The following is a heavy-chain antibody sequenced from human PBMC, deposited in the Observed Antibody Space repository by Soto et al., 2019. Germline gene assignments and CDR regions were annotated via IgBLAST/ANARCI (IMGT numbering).Heavy chain of an antibody. CDR2: FYYSGST. J-gene: IGHJ6*02. CDR3: ARDRVEMATIYEIGGGYYYYGMDV. CDR1: GGSISSGGYY. V-gene: IGHV4-31*03. D-gene: IGHD5-12*01. Sequence: SETLSLTCTVSGGSISSGGYYWTWIRQHPGKGLEWIGYFYYSGSTYYNPSLKSRVSIPVDTSKNQFSLKLTSVTAADTAVYYCARDRVEMATIYEIGGGYYYYGMDVWGQGTTVTVSS.